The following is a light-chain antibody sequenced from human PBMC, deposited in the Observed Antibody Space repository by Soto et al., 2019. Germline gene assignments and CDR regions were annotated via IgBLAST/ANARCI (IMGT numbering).Light chain of an antibody. Sequence: DIQMTQSPSTLSASVGYRFTITCRASQSISSWLSWYQQKPGKAPKLLIYDASSLESGVPSRLSGSGSGTEFTLTISSLQPDDFATYYCQQYNSYSWTFGQGTTGDIK. CDR2: DAS. V-gene: IGKV1-5*01. J-gene: IGKJ1*01. CDR1: QSISSW. CDR3: QQYNSYSWT.